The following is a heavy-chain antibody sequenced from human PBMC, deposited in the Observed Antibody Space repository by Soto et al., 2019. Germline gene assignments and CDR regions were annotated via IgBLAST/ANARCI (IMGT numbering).Heavy chain of an antibody. D-gene: IGHD2-2*01. CDR3: TTDRAGSPAHRVIVVVPAATLDAFDI. V-gene: IGHV3-15*01. Sequence: EVQLVESGGGLVKPGGSLRLSCAASGFTFSNAWMSWVRQAPGKGLEWVGRIKSKTDGGTTDYAAPVKGRFTISRDDSKNTLYLQMNSLKTEDTAVYYCTTDRAGSPAHRVIVVVPAATLDAFDIWGQGTMVTVSS. J-gene: IGHJ3*02. CDR2: IKSKTDGGTT. CDR1: GFTFSNAW.